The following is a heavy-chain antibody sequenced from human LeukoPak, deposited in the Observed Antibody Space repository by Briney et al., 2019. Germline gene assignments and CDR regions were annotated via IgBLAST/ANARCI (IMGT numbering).Heavy chain of an antibody. CDR3: AKDLVGATEDY. D-gene: IGHD1-26*01. CDR1: GFTFSSYG. CDR2: ISYDGSNK. V-gene: IGHV3-30*18. J-gene: IGHJ4*02. Sequence: GRSLRLSCAASGFTFSSYGMHWVRQAPGKGLEWVAVISYDGSNKYYADSVKGRFTISRDNSKNTLYLQMNSLRAEDTAVYYCAKDLVGATEDYWGQGTLVTVSS.